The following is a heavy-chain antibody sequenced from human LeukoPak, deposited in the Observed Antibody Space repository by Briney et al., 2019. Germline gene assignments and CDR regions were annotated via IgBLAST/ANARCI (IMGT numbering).Heavy chain of an antibody. CDR2: ISGNGGTT. J-gene: IGHJ3*02. Sequence: PGGSLRLSCTASGFSFSSYAMSWVRRAPGKGLEWVSSISGNGGTTYYADSVKGRFTISRDGSSNALYLRISSLRAEDTAVYHCAKTRDRTDTDIIRRPFDMWGQGTVVTVSS. CDR3: AKTRDRTDTDIIRRPFDM. V-gene: IGHV3-23*01. D-gene: IGHD5-18*01. CDR1: GFSFSSYA.